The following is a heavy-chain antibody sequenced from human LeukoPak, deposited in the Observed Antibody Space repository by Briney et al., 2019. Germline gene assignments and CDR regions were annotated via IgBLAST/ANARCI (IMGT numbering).Heavy chain of an antibody. V-gene: IGHV3-30-3*01. CDR1: GFTFSSYA. CDR3: ARDPDNYGSSYYGMDV. J-gene: IGHJ6*02. D-gene: IGHD3-10*01. CDR2: ISYDGSNK. Sequence: GRSLRLSCAASGFTFSSYAMHWVRQAPGKGLEWVADISYDGSNKYYADSVKGRFTISRDNSKNTLYLQMNSLRAEDTAVYYCARDPDNYGSSYYGMDVWGQGTTVTVSS.